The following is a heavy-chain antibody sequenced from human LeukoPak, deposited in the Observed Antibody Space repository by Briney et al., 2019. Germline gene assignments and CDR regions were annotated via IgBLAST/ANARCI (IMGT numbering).Heavy chain of an antibody. D-gene: IGHD3-22*01. J-gene: IGHJ4*02. CDR1: GGTFSSHA. CDR2: IIPIFGIA. CDR3: AFPKPYYYDSSGSETFDY. Sequence: ASVKVSCKASGGTFSSHAISWVRQAPGQGLEWMGRIIPIFGIANYAQKFQGRVTITADKSTSTAYMELSSLRSEDTAVYYCAFPKPYYYDSSGSETFDYWGQGTLVTVSS. V-gene: IGHV1-69*04.